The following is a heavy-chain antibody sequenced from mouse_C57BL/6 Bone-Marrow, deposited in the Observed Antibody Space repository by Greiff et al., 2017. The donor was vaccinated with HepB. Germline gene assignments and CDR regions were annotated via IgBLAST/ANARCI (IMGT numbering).Heavy chain of an antibody. CDR2: INPNNGGT. Sequence: VQLQQSGPELVKPGASVKISCKASGYTFTDYYMNWVKQSHGKSLEWIGDINPNNGGTSYNQKFKGKATLTVDKSSSTAYMELRSLTSEDSAVYYCARGNLYYFDYWGQGTTLTVSS. J-gene: IGHJ2*01. CDR3: ARGNLYYFDY. V-gene: IGHV1-26*01. CDR1: GYTFTDYY.